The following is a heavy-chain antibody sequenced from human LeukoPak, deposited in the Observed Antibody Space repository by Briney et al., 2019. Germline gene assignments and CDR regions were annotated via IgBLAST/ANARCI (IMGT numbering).Heavy chain of an antibody. CDR3: ARQMTPHGNFDY. D-gene: IGHD1-26*01. CDR1: GFTLSNFA. V-gene: IGHV3-13*01. CDR2: IGTAGDT. J-gene: IGHJ4*02. Sequence: GGSLRLSCAASGFTLSNFAMHWVRQATGKGLEWVSAIGTAGDTFYPGSVKGRFTISRENARNSLYLQMNNLRAEDTAVYYCARQMTPHGNFDYWGQGTLVTVSS.